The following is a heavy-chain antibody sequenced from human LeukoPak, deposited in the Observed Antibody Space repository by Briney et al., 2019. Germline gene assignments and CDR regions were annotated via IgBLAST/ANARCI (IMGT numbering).Heavy chain of an antibody. CDR2: TYYSGGT. J-gene: IGHJ4*02. V-gene: IGHV4-59*01. CDR1: GGSINSYY. D-gene: IGHD5-24*01. CDR3: TRRCKDAYTLYCFDY. Sequence: SETLSLTCTVSGGSINSYYWSWIRQPPGKGLEWIGHTYYSGGTNYNPSLKSRVTISVDTSKNQFSLKLSSVTAADTAVYYCTRRCKDAYTLYCFDYWGQGTLVTVPS.